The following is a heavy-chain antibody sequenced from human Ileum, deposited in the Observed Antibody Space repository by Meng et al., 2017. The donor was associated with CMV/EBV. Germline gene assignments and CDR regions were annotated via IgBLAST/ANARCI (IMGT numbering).Heavy chain of an antibody. CDR1: GYTFTSYY. D-gene: IGHD3-10*01. J-gene: IGHJ4*02. CDR3: ARVMIRGVISDY. Sequence: CKASGYTFTSYYMQWVRQAPGQGLEWVGIINPRDGTTSYAQKFEGRVTMTRDTSTSTVDMELSSLKSEDTAVYYCARVMIRGVISDYWGQGTLVTVSS. V-gene: IGHV1-46*01. CDR2: INPRDGTT.